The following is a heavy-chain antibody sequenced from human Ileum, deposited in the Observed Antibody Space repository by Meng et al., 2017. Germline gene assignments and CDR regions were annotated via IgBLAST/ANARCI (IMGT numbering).Heavy chain of an antibody. Sequence: GRLVESGGDLVQPGGSLKLSCAASGFTFSDSSMHWVRQPSGKGLEWVGRIRSKVHSYGTAYAASVEGRFTISRDDSKNTAYLQMNSLKTEDTAVYYCTRTQGDYVVDYWGQGTLVTVSS. CDR2: IRSKVHSYGT. D-gene: IGHD4-17*01. CDR3: TRTQGDYVVDY. CDR1: GFTFSDSS. V-gene: IGHV3-73*02. J-gene: IGHJ4*02.